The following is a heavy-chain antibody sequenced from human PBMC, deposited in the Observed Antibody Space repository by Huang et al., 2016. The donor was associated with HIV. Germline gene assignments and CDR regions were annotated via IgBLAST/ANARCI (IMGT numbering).Heavy chain of an antibody. D-gene: IGHD1-1*01. CDR3: ARERMMSWLDDHDAFDI. CDR2: INHSGST. Sequence: QVQLQQWGAGLLKPSETLSLTCAVYGGSFSGYYWSWIRQSPGKGLEWLGEINHSGSTNYNQSLKSRLIISVDTSKNQFSLKLSSVTAADTAVYYCARERMMSWLDDHDAFDIWGQGTMVTVSS. J-gene: IGHJ3*02. CDR1: GGSFSGYY. V-gene: IGHV4-34*01.